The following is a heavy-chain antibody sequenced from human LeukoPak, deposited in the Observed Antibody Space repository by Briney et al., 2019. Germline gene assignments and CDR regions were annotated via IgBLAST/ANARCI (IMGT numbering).Heavy chain of an antibody. D-gene: IGHD2-2*02. V-gene: IGHV1-18*01. Sequence: GASVKVSCKASGYTFTSYGISWVRRAPGQGLEWMGWISAYNGNTNYAQKLQGRVTMTTDTSTSTAYMELRSLRCDDPAVYYCARQVVPAAIPRYYFDYWGQGTLVTVSS. CDR1: GYTFTSYG. CDR3: ARQVVPAAIPRYYFDY. J-gene: IGHJ4*02. CDR2: ISAYNGNT.